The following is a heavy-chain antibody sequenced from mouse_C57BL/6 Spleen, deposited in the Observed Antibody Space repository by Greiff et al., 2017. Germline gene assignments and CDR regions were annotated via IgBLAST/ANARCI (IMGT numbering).Heavy chain of an antibody. Sequence: QVQLQQPGAELVMPGASVKLSCKASGYTFTSYWMHWVKQRPGQGLEWIGEIDPSDSYTNYNRKFKGKSTLTVDKSSSTAYMQLSSLTAEDSAVYDCARSEDGSFAYWGQGTLVTVSA. CDR3: ARSEDGSFAY. CDR2: IDPSDSYT. J-gene: IGHJ3*01. CDR1: GYTFTSYW. D-gene: IGHD2-3*01. V-gene: IGHV1-69*01.